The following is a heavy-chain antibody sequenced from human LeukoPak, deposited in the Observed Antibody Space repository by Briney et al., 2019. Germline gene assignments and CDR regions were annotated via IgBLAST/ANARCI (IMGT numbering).Heavy chain of an antibody. D-gene: IGHD1-26*01. CDR3: ARRSGSYDY. CDR2: IRYDGSNK. CDR1: GFTFSSYG. Sequence: GGSLRLSCAASGFTFSSYGMHWVRQAPGKGLEWVAFIRYDGSNKYYADSVKGRFTISRDNSKNTLYLQMNSLKPDDTAVYYCARRSGSYDYWGQGTLVIVSS. J-gene: IGHJ4*02. V-gene: IGHV3-30*02.